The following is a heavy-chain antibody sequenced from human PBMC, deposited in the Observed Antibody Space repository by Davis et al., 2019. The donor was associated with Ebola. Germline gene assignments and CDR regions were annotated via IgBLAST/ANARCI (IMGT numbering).Heavy chain of an antibody. CDR3: ARDGLLRVSYYYYMDV. Sequence: PGGSLRLSCAASGFTFSSYGMHWVRQAPGKGLEWVAVISYDGSNKYYADSVKGRFTISRDNAKNSLYLQMNSLRAEDTAVYYCARDGLLRVSYYYYMDVWGKGTTVTVSS. D-gene: IGHD3-3*01. V-gene: IGHV3-30*03. CDR1: GFTFSSYG. J-gene: IGHJ6*03. CDR2: ISYDGSNK.